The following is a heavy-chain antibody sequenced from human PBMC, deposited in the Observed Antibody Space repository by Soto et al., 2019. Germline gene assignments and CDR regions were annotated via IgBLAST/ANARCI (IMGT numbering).Heavy chain of an antibody. D-gene: IGHD4-17*01. Sequence: QVQLQESGPGLVKPSETLSLTCTVSGGSISSHYWSWIRQPAGKGLEWIGRVYISGSTNYNPSLESRVTMSVDTSKNQFSLKLSSVTAADTAVYFCASALLDYGDYYFDDWGQGTLVTVS. J-gene: IGHJ4*02. V-gene: IGHV4-4*07. CDR2: VYISGST. CDR1: GGSISSHY. CDR3: ASALLDYGDYYFDD.